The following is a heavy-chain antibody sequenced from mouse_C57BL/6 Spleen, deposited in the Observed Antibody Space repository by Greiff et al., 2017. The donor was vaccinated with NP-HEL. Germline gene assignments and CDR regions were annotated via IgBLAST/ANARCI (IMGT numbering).Heavy chain of an antibody. CDR2: ISSGSSTI. J-gene: IGHJ4*01. CDR1: GFTFSDYG. D-gene: IGHD1-1*01. CDR3: AATVVNYYAMDY. Sequence: EVHLVESGGGLVKPGGSLKLSCAASGFTFSDYGMHWVRQAPEKGLEWVAYISSGSSTIYYADTVKGRFTISRDNAKNTLFLQMTSLRSEDTAMYYCAATVVNYYAMDYWGQGTSVTVSS. V-gene: IGHV5-17*01.